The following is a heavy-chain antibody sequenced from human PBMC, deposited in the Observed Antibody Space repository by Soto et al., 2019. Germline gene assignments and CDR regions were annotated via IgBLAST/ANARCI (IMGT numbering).Heavy chain of an antibody. CDR2: ISGSGGST. D-gene: IGHD2-15*01. J-gene: IGHJ4*02. CDR1: GFTFSSYA. V-gene: IGHV3-23*01. CDR3: ARGSVVVVAATLFDY. Sequence: GGSLRLSGAASGFTFSSYAMSWVRQAPGKGLEWVSAISGSGGSTYYADSVKGRFTISRDNSKNTLYLQMNSLRAEDTAVYYCARGSVVVVAATLFDYWGQGTLVTVSS.